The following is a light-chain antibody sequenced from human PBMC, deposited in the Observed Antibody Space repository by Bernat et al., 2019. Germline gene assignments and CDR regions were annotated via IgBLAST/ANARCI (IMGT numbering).Light chain of an antibody. J-gene: IGLJ3*02. CDR3: QAWDSSTGV. V-gene: IGLV3-1*01. Sequence: SYELTQPPSVSVSPGQTASITCSGVGNKYTCWYQQKPGQSPILVIYQDNKRPSGIPERFSAPNSGNTATLTISGTQTMDEADYYCQAWDSSTGVFGGGTKLTVL. CDR1: GNKY. CDR2: QDN.